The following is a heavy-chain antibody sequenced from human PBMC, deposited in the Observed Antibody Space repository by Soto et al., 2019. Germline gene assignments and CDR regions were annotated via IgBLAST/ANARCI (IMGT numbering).Heavy chain of an antibody. D-gene: IGHD3-22*01. J-gene: IGHJ4*02. V-gene: IGHV3-23*01. CDR2: ISGSGGST. Sequence: GGSLRLSCAASGFTFSSYAMSWVRQAPGKGLEWVSAISGSGGSTYYADTEKGRFTISRDNSKNTLYLQMNSLRAEDTAVYYCAKDRAMIVVVITSFDYWGQGT. CDR1: GFTFSSYA. CDR3: AKDRAMIVVVITSFDY.